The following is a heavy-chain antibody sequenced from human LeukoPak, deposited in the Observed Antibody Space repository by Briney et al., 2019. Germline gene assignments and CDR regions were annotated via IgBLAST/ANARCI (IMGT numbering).Heavy chain of an antibody. CDR2: INHSGST. V-gene: IGHV4-39*07. D-gene: IGHD7-27*01. CDR3: ARGELGISAFDI. Sequence: PSETLSLTCTVSGGSISSSSYYWGWIRQPPGKGLKWIGEINHSGSTNYHPSLKSRVTISLDTSKNQFSLKLRSVTAADTAVYYCARGELGISAFDIWGQGTMVTVSS. CDR1: GGSISSSSYY. J-gene: IGHJ3*02.